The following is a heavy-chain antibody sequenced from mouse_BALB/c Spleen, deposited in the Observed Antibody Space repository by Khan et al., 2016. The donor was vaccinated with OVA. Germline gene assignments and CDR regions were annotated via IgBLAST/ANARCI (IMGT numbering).Heavy chain of an antibody. J-gene: IGHJ4*01. CDR2: INTHSGVP. Sequence: QIQLVQSGPELKKPGETVRISCKASGYTFTTAGIQWVQKMPGKGLKWIGWINTHSGVPKYAEDFKGRFAFSLEISVNTAYLQITNRKNEDTATYFYARGGAAYDKNDGGAMEYWGQGTSVTVSS. CDR3: ARGGAAYDKNDGGAMEY. V-gene: IGHV9-4*02. CDR1: GYTFTTAG. D-gene: IGHD2-12*01.